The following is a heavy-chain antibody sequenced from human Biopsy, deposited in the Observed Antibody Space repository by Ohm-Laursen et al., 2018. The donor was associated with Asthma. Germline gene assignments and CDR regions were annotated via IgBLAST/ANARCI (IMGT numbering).Heavy chain of an antibody. CDR2: IYSGGTS. Sequence: SLRLSCTASGFTVSRDYMFWVRQAPGKGLEWVSVIYSGGTSHTADSVRGQFTISRDYSKNTLYLQMHSLRAEDTAVYYCARGDTGGWSQYYFDYWGQGTLVTVSS. V-gene: IGHV3-53*01. CDR3: ARGDTGGWSQYYFDY. J-gene: IGHJ4*02. CDR1: GFTVSRDY. D-gene: IGHD2-8*02.